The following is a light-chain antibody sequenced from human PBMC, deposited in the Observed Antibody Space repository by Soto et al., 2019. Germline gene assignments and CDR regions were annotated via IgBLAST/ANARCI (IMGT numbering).Light chain of an antibody. J-gene: IGLJ1*01. CDR3: QSYDNNSDYV. CDR2: GNS. V-gene: IGLV1-40*01. CDR1: DSDLGAGYD. Sequence: QSALTQPPSVSGAPGQRVTISCTGSDSDLGAGYDVHWYQQFPGTAPKLLIFGNSNRPSGVPDRFSGSKSGTSASLAITGLRAEDEADYYCQSYDNNSDYVFGTGTKVTVL.